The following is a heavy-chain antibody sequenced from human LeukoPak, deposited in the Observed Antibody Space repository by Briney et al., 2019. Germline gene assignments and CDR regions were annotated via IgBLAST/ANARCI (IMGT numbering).Heavy chain of an antibody. D-gene: IGHD3-3*01. CDR2: IYYSGST. CDR3: AREPRGYGFWSGYQESYGMDV. J-gene: IGHJ6*02. CDR1: GGSISSYY. V-gene: IGHV4-59*01. Sequence: SETLSLTCTVSGGSISSYYWSWIRQPPGKGLEWIGYIYYSGSTNYNPSLKSRVTISVDTSKNQFSLKLSSVTAADTAVYYCAREPRGYGFWSGYQESYGMDVWGQGTTVTVSS.